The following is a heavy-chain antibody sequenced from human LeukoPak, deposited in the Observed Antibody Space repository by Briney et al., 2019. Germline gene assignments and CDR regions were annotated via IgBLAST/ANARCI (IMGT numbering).Heavy chain of an antibody. Sequence: SETLSLTCTVSGGSISSSSYYWGWIRQPPGKGLEWIGSIYYSGSTYYNPSLKSRVTISVDTSKNQFSLKLSSVTAADTAVYYCARMYSSSWSWGDAFDIWGQGTMVTVSS. V-gene: IGHV4-39*01. CDR1: GGSISSSSYY. J-gene: IGHJ3*02. CDR3: ARMYSSSWSWGDAFDI. D-gene: IGHD6-13*01. CDR2: IYYSGST.